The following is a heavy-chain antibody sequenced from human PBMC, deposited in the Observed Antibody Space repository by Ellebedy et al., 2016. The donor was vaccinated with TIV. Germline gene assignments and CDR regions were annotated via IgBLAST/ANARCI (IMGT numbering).Heavy chain of an antibody. D-gene: IGHD3-3*01. CDR1: GFTVSSYS. J-gene: IGHJ6*02. Sequence: PSETLSLTCVASGFTVSSYSMHWVRHGPGQGLEWVEVISYYGSNKYYADSVKGRFTISRDNSKNTLYLQMNSLRAEDTAVYYCAKYGSLPWSRYFHGMDVWGQGTTVTVSS. CDR2: ISYYGSNK. V-gene: IGHV3-30*18. CDR3: AKYGSLPWSRYFHGMDV.